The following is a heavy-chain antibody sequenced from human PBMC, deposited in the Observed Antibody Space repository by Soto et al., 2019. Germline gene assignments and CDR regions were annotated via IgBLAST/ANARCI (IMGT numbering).Heavy chain of an antibody. CDR1: GFTFSSYA. Sequence: HPGGSLRLSCAASGFTFSSYAMHWVRQAPGKGLEWVAVISYDGSNKYYADSVKGRFTISRDNSKNTLYLQMNSLRAEDTAVYYCVRPPVPGTRVYFDYWGQGTLVTVSS. D-gene: IGHD3-10*02. J-gene: IGHJ4*02. CDR2: ISYDGSNK. V-gene: IGHV3-30-3*01. CDR3: VRPPVPGTRVYFDY.